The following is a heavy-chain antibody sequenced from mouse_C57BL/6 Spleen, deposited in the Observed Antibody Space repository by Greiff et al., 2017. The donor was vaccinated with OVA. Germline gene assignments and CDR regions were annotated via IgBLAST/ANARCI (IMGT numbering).Heavy chain of an antibody. D-gene: IGHD1-1*01. V-gene: IGHV1-52*01. CDR3: ARPYYYGSSWYFDV. CDR2: IDPSDSET. CDR1: GYTFTSYW. Sequence: VQLQQPGAELVRPGSSVKLSCKASGYTFTSYWMHWVKQRPIQGLEWIGNIDPSDSETHYNQKFKDKATLTVDKSSSTAYMQLSSLTSEDSAVYYCARPYYYGSSWYFDVWGTGTTVTVSS. J-gene: IGHJ1*03.